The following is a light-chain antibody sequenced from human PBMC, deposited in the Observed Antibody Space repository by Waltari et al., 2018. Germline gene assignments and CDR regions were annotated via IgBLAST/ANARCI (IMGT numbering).Light chain of an antibody. V-gene: IGKV3-20*01. J-gene: IGKJ2*01. Sequence: EIILTQSPGTLSLSPGERATLSCRASKTISKNYLAWYQQKPGQAPRLLISGASSRATGTPDRFSGSGSGTDFTLTITIVEPEDFAVYFCQQYGGPPPSTFGQGTKLEIK. CDR2: GAS. CDR3: QQYGGPPPST. CDR1: KTISKNY.